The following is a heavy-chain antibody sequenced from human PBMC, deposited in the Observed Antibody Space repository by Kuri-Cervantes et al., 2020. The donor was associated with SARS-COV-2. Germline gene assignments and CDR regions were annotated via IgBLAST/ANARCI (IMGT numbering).Heavy chain of an antibody. D-gene: IGHD5-18*01. CDR3: AKDTYGYGGLGYFDY. Sequence: GESLEISRSAFGFTFSDYYMSWIRQAPGKGLEWVSYISSSGSTIYYADSVKGRFTISRDNAKNSLYLQMNCLRAEDMALYYCAKDTYGYGGLGYFDYWGQGTLVTVSS. V-gene: IGHV3-11*01. CDR1: GFTFSDYY. J-gene: IGHJ4*02. CDR2: ISSSGSTI.